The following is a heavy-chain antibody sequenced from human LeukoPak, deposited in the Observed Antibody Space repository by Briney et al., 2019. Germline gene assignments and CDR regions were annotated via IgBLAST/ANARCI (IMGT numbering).Heavy chain of an antibody. J-gene: IGHJ4*02. CDR3: AKDAQQTPFY. D-gene: IGHD6-13*01. CDR2: ISNSGSTI. Sequence: GGSLRLSCAASGFTFSSYSMNWVRQAPGKGLEWVSYISNSGSTIYYADSVKGRFTISRDDAKNSVYLQMNSLRADDTAVYYCAKDAQQTPFYWGQGTLVTVSS. CDR1: GFTFSSYS. V-gene: IGHV3-48*01.